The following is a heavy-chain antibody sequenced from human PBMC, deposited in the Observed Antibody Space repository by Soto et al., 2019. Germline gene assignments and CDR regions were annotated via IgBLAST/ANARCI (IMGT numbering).Heavy chain of an antibody. CDR1: GYTFTSYD. CDR2: ISTDNGNT. J-gene: IGHJ4*02. V-gene: IGHV1-18*01. CDR3: ARRGVLPDY. D-gene: IGHD3-10*01. Sequence: ASVKVSCKASGYTFTSYDITWVRQAPGQGLEWMGWISTDNGNTNYAQKFQGRVTMTTDISTSTGYMELRSLRSDDTAVYYCARRGVLPDYWGQGTLVTVSS.